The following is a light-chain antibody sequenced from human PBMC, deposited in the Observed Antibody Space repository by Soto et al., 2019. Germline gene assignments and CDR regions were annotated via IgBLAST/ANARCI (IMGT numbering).Light chain of an antibody. J-gene: IGKJ1*01. CDR2: GAS. V-gene: IGKV3-20*01. CDR1: QSGSSSY. CDR3: QQYGSSRT. Sequence: VLTQPQAPRSLSAEERATLSWSACQSGSSSYLAWYQQKPGQAPRLLIYGASSRATGIPDRFSGSGSGTDYTITISRLEPEDFAVYYCQQYGSSRTFGQGTKVDIK.